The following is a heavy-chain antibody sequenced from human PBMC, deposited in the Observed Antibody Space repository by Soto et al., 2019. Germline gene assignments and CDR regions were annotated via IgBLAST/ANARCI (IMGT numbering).Heavy chain of an antibody. D-gene: IGHD6-19*01. CDR1: GGSISSGGYY. CDR3: ARGPGSGWYDY. J-gene: IGHJ4*02. V-gene: IGHV4-31*03. CDR2: IYYSGNT. Sequence: QVQLQESGPGLVKPSQTLSLTCTVSGGSISSGGYYWSWIRQHPGKGLEWIGYIYYSGNTYYNPSLKSRVTISVDTSKNQSSLKRRAVTAADTAVYYCARGPGSGWYDYWGQGTLVTVSS.